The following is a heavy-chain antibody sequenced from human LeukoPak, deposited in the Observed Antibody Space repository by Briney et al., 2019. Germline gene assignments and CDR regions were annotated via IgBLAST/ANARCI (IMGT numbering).Heavy chain of an antibody. CDR1: GGSFSSGSYY. Sequence: SETLSLTCTVSGGSFSSGSYYWSWIRQPAGKGLEWIGRIYTSGSTNYNPSLKSRVTISVDTSKNQFSLKLSSVTAADTAVYYCARGYSNYNLGYYYYMDVWGKGTTVTVSS. J-gene: IGHJ6*03. V-gene: IGHV4-61*02. CDR3: ARGYSNYNLGYYYYMDV. D-gene: IGHD4-11*01. CDR2: IYTSGST.